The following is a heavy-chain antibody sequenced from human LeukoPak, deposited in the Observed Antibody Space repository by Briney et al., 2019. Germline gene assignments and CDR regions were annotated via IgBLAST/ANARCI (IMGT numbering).Heavy chain of an antibody. CDR1: GFTFSSYG. CDR3: AKAPTDYYDSSGYYYSYYYYGMDV. CDR2: ISYDGSNK. Sequence: PGGSLRLSCAASGFTFSSYGMHWVRQAPGKGLEWVAVISYDGSNKYYADSVKGRFTISRDNSKNTLYLQMNSLRAEDTAVYYCAKAPTDYYDSSGYYYSYYYYGMDVWGQGTTVTVSS. D-gene: IGHD3-22*01. J-gene: IGHJ6*02. V-gene: IGHV3-30*18.